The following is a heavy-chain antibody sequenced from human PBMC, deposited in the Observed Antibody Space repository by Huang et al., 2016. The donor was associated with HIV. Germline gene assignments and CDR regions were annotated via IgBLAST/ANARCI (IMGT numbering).Heavy chain of an antibody. J-gene: IGHJ6*02. Sequence: VQLVQSGAEVKKPGESLKISCKGSGYRFRSNWIGWVRQMPGKGLEWRGIIYPGDSDTRYSPSCQGQVTSSADKSINTAYLQWSSLKASDTAMYYCAGHMGSPSFYYGLDVWGQGTTVTVSS. D-gene: IGHD3-10*01. CDR1: GYRFRSNW. V-gene: IGHV5-51*01. CDR2: IYPGDSDT. CDR3: AGHMGSPSFYYGLDV.